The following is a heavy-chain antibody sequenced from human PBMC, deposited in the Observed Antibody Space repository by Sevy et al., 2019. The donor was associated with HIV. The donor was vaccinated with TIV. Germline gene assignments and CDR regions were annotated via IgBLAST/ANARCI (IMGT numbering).Heavy chain of an antibody. CDR1: SGSISSSGDY. Sequence: SETLSLTCAVSSGSISSSGDYWGWVRQPPGKGLEWIASMYFNGRSHYNPSLRSRVTLSFDTSKNHFSLRLSSVTAADTAIYYCGRQVPDDYIDQWGRGTLVTVSS. CDR3: GRQVPDDYIDQ. CDR2: MYFNGRS. J-gene: IGHJ4*02. V-gene: IGHV4-39*01. D-gene: IGHD3-16*01.